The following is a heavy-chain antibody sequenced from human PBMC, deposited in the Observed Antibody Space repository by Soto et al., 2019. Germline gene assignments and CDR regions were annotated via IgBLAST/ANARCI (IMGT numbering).Heavy chain of an antibody. CDR1: GGSISSSSYY. V-gene: IGHV4-39*01. D-gene: IGHD2-15*01. CDR3: ARPSGLCLGYCSGGSCYSGESWFDP. CDR2: IYYSGST. Sequence: SETLSLTCTVSGGSISSSSYYWGWIRQPPGKGLEWIGSIYYSGSTYYNPSLKSRVNISVDTSKNRFSLELSSVTAADTAVYYCARPSGLCLGYCSGGSCYSGESWFDPWGQGTLVTVSS. J-gene: IGHJ5*02.